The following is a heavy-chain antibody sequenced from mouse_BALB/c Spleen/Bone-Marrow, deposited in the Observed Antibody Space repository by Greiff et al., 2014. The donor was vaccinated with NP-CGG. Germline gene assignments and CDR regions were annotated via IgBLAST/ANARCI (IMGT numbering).Heavy chain of an antibody. CDR1: GYTFTDYN. Sequence: EVQLQQSGPELVKPGASVKISCKASGYTFTDYNMHWVKQSHGKSLEWIGYIYPYNGGTGYNQKFKSKATLTVDNSSSTAYMELRSLTFEDSAVYYCARGGGYDGYYGLAYWGQGTLVTVSA. CDR3: ARGGGYDGYYGLAY. J-gene: IGHJ3*01. D-gene: IGHD2-3*01. CDR2: IYPYNGGT. V-gene: IGHV1S29*02.